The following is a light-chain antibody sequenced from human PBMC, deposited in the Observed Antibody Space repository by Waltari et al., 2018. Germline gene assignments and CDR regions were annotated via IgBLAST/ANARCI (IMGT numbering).Light chain of an antibody. J-gene: IGLJ2*01. CDR2: SNN. V-gene: IGLV1-44*01. CDR1: SSNIAINT. CDR3: AAWDDSLNGVV. Sequence: QSVLTQPPSASGTPGQRVSISCSGSSSNIAINTVYSYRQLPGTAPKLLIYSNNQRPSGVPDRFSGSKSGTSASLAISGLQSEDEADYYCAAWDDSLNGVVFGGGTKLTV.